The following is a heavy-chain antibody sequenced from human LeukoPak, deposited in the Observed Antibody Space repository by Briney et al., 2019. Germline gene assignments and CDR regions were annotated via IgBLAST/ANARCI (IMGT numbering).Heavy chain of an antibody. CDR1: GGTFSNYA. CDR2: IIPIFGTA. V-gene: IGHV1-69*06. CDR3: ARGPRSTYYDILTGYYNYYYYMDV. J-gene: IGHJ6*03. Sequence: SVKVSCKASGGTFSNYAISWVRQAPGQGLEWMGGIIPIFGTANYAQKFRGRVTITADKSTRTAYMELSSLRSEDTAVYYCARGPRSTYYDILTGYYNYYYYMDVWGKGTTVAISS. D-gene: IGHD3-9*01.